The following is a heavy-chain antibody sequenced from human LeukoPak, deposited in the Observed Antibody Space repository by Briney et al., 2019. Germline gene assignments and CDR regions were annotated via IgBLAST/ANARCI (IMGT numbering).Heavy chain of an antibody. CDR3: AGWEPTDY. Sequence: PGGSLRLSCAASGFTFSSYAMHWVRQAPGKGLEWVAVISYDGSNKYYADSVKGRFTISRDNSKNTLYLQMNSLRAEDTAVYYCAGWEPTDYWGQGTLVTVSS. J-gene: IGHJ4*02. D-gene: IGHD1-26*01. CDR2: ISYDGSNK. CDR1: GFTFSSYA. V-gene: IGHV3-30*04.